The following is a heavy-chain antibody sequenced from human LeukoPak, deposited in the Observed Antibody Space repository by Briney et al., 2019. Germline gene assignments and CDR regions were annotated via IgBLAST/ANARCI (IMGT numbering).Heavy chain of an antibody. D-gene: IGHD3-22*01. CDR2: ITSSSSDI. V-gene: IGHV3-21*01. CDR3: ARVFWETVNTGYYSDF. CDR1: EFVFSSHA. Sequence: GGSLRLSCVASEFVFSSHAMIWVRQAPGKGLEWISSITSSSSDIFYADSVRGRFTISRDNANNALHLRMNSLRAEDTAVYYCARVFWETVNTGYYSDFWGQGTLVTVSS. J-gene: IGHJ4*02.